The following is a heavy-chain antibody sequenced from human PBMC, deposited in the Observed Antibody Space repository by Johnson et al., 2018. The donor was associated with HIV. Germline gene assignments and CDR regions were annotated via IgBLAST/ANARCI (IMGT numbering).Heavy chain of an antibody. J-gene: IGHJ3*02. CDR3: AREGVVGVKDGLI. Sequence: MLLVESGGGVVRPGGSLRLSCAASGFTFDDYGMTWVRQVPGKVLEWVSGINWNGGTTAYADSVKGRFTISRDNAKNSLFLQMNSLRAEDTAVYYCAREGVVGVKDGLIWGQGTMVTVSS. CDR1: GFTFDDYG. V-gene: IGHV3-20*04. D-gene: IGHD1-26*01. CDR2: INWNGGTT.